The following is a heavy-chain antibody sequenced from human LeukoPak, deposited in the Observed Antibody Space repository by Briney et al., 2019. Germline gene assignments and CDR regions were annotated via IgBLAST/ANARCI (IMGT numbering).Heavy chain of an antibody. CDR1: GSSVSSDTHY. J-gene: IGHJ4*02. V-gene: IGHV4-39*07. CDR2: IYYSVST. Sequence: PSETLSLTCTVSGSSVSSDTHYWGWIRQPPGKGLEWIVSIYYSVSTYYNPSLKSRVTISVDTSKNQFSLRLSSVTAADTAVYYCARDSVRDYWGQGTLVTVSS. CDR3: ARDSVRDY.